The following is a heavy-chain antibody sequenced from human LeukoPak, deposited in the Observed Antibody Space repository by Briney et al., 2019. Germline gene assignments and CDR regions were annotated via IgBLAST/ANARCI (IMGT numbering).Heavy chain of an antibody. J-gene: IGHJ4*02. CDR3: ARDRALYDSRRGYYYTEDDY. D-gene: IGHD3-22*01. Sequence: GGSLRLSCAASGFTFSTSWMSWVRQAPGKWLEWVANINQDGSEKYSVDSVKGRFTISRDNAKSSLYLQMNSLRADDTAVYYCARDRALYDSRRGYYYTEDDYWGQGTLVTVSS. V-gene: IGHV3-7*01. CDR1: GFTFSTSW. CDR2: INQDGSEK.